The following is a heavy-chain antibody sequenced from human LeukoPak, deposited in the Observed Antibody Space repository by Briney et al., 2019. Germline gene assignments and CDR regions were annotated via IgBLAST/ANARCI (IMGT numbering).Heavy chain of an antibody. CDR1: GFTFSSYS. CDR3: AKDLVVRAHDAFDI. D-gene: IGHD3-10*01. V-gene: IGHV3-21*01. CDR2: ISSSSSYI. J-gene: IGHJ3*02. Sequence: GGSLRLSCAASGFTFSSYSMNWVRQAPGKGLEWVSSISSSSSYIYYADSVKGRFTISRDNAKNSLYLQMNSLRAEDTAVYYCAKDLVVRAHDAFDIWGQGTMVTVSS.